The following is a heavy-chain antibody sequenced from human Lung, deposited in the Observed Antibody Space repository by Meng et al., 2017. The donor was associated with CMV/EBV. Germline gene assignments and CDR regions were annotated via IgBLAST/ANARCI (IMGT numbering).Heavy chain of an antibody. CDR2: IYWNNDE. Sequence: SGXXLVXPTQTLTLTCTFSGFSLTTSGVGVRWIRQPPGKALESLALIYWNNDERYSPSLKSRLTITKDTSNNQVVLTMTNMDPVDTSTYYCAHNDYDLWSASDYFDNWXQETXVTVDS. V-gene: IGHV2-5*01. CDR3: AHNDYDLWSASDYFDN. CDR1: GFSLTTSGVG. D-gene: IGHD3-3*01. J-gene: IGHJ4*02.